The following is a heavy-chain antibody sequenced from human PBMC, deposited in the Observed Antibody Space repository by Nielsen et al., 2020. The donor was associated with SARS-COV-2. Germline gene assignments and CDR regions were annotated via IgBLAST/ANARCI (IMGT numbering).Heavy chain of an antibody. CDR2: INSDGSST. CDR1: GFTFSSYW. Sequence: GESLKISCAASGFTFSSYWMHWVRQAPGKGLVWVSRINSDGSSTSYADSVKGRFTISRDNANHALFLQMNSLRAEDTAVYYCAKEKFGEFPYYGMDVWGQGTTVTVSS. D-gene: IGHD3-10*01. CDR3: AKEKFGEFPYYGMDV. J-gene: IGHJ6*02. V-gene: IGHV3-74*01.